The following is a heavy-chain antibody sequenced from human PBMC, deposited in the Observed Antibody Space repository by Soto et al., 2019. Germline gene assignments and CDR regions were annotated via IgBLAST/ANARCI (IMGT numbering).Heavy chain of an antibody. J-gene: IGHJ4*02. V-gene: IGHV4-4*07. D-gene: IGHD3-22*01. Sequence: SGTLSLTCTVSGGSISNYYWSWIRQPAGKGLEWIGRIYTSGNTNYNPSLKGRVTMSVDMSKNQFSLKLSSVTAADTAVYYCARDPQYTESSGYYVSSGNFDYWGQGIVVTVSS. CDR3: ARDPQYTESSGYYVSSGNFDY. CDR1: GGSISNYY. CDR2: IYTSGNT.